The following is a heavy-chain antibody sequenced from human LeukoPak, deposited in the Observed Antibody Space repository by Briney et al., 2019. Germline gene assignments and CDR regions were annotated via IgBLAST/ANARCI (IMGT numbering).Heavy chain of an antibody. CDR1: GFTFKSFS. Sequence: GGSLRLSCAGSGFTFKSFSMHWVRQAPGKGLEWVSDISNSGIKSYSDSVKGRFTISRDNAKNSLYLQMNNMRAEDTAVYYCAKDEWTTVTPFGYWGQGTLVTVSS. V-gene: IGHV3-48*01. J-gene: IGHJ4*02. CDR3: AKDEWTTVTPFGY. D-gene: IGHD4-17*01. CDR2: ISNSGIK.